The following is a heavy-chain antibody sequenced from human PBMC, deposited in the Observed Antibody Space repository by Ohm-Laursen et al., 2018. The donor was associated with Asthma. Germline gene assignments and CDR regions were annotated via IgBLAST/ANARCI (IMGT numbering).Heavy chain of an antibody. CDR3: TRGGHYGSYFDY. CDR1: GFTFGSYG. D-gene: IGHD4-17*01. Sequence: SLRLSCAAPGFTFGSYGMHWVRQAPGKGLEWVAVIWYDGSNKYYADSVKGRFTISRDNAKNTLYLQMNSLRAEDTAVYYCTRGGHYGSYFDYWGQGTLVTVSS. V-gene: IGHV3-33*03. CDR2: IWYDGSNK. J-gene: IGHJ4*02.